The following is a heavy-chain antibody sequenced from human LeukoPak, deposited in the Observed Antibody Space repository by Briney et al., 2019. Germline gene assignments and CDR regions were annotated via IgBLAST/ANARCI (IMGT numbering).Heavy chain of an antibody. CDR1: GYTFTGYY. Sequence: ASVKVSCKASGYTFTGYYMHWVRQAPGQGLEWMGWINPNSGGTNYAQKFQGRVTMTRDTSISTAYMELSRLRSDDTAVYYCARERVYYDILTGYYNPYYYYGMDVWGQGTTVTVSS. J-gene: IGHJ6*02. CDR3: ARERVYYDILTGYYNPYYYYGMDV. CDR2: INPNSGGT. D-gene: IGHD3-9*01. V-gene: IGHV1-2*02.